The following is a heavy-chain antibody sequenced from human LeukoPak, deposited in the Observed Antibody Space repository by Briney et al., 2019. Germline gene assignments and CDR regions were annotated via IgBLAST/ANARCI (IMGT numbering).Heavy chain of an antibody. CDR3: ARAVDLEWELLLGGFDY. D-gene: IGHD1-26*01. Sequence: PGGSLRLSCAASGFTFSDYYMSWIRQAPGKGLEWVSYISSSGSTIYYADSVKGRFTISRDNAKNSLYLQMNSLRAEDTAVYYCARAVDLEWELLLGGFDYWGQGTLVTVSS. J-gene: IGHJ4*02. CDR2: ISSSGSTI. V-gene: IGHV3-11*04. CDR1: GFTFSDYY.